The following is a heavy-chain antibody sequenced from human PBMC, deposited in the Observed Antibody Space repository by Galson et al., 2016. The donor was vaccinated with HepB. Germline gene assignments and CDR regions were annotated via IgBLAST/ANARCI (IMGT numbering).Heavy chain of an antibody. CDR2: ISAGSGNT. D-gene: IGHD3-16*02. CDR3: ARDLIGNLDV. J-gene: IGHJ6*02. CDR1: GYTFTTYD. V-gene: IGHV1-3*01. Sequence: SVKVSCKASGYTFTTYDMHWVRQSPGQRLEWMGWISAGSGNTRYSQNFQDRVTITRDTSERTHYMELNSLTSEDTAVYYCARDLIGNLDVWGQGTTVTGSS.